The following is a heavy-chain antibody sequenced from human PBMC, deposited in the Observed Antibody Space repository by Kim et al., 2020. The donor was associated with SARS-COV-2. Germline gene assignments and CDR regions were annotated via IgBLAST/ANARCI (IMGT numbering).Heavy chain of an antibody. CDR1: GFTFSSYA. CDR3: ASGLPDITGTTGDY. CDR2: ISYDGSNK. Sequence: GGSLRLSCAASGFTFSSYAMHWVRQAPGKGLEWVAVISYDGSNKYYADSVKGRFTISRDNSKNTLYLQMNSLRAEDTAVYYCASGLPDITGTTGDYWGQGTLVTVSS. J-gene: IGHJ4*02. D-gene: IGHD1-20*01. V-gene: IGHV3-30-3*01.